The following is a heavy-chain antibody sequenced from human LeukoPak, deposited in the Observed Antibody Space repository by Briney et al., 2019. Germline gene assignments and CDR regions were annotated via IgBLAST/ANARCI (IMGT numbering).Heavy chain of an antibody. V-gene: IGHV4-31*03. D-gene: IGHD4-17*01. CDR3: ARTTTVTIPLSFDY. J-gene: IGHJ4*02. CDR2: IYYSGST. CDR1: GGSISSGGYY. Sequence: SETLSLTCTVSGGSISSGGYYWSWIRQHPGKGLEWIGYIYYSGSTYYNPSLKSRVTISVDTSKNQFSLKLSSMTAADTAVYYCARTTTVTIPLSFDYWGQGTLVTVSS.